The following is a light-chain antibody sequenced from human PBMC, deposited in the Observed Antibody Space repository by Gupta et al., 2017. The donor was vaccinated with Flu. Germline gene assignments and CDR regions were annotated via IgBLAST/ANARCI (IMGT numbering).Light chain of an antibody. Sequence: QSALTQPPSASGSPGQSVTISCTGTSSDVGGYNYVAWYQQHPGKAPKCIMDEVSKRHSGVPDRFSGSKSGNTAFLTVSGLQAEDDAYYYCSSYADKNKWVFGGGTRLTVL. V-gene: IGLV2-8*01. CDR1: SSDVGGYNY. J-gene: IGLJ2*01. CDR3: SSYADKNKWV. CDR2: EVS.